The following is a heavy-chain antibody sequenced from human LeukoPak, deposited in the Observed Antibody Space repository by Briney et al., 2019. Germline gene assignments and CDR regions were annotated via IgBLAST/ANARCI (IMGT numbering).Heavy chain of an antibody. CDR1: GGSISSYY. CDR3: AREAIFGQFYYGMDV. D-gene: IGHD3-3*01. CDR2: IYTSGST. Sequence: PSETLSLTCTVSGGSISSYYWSWIRQPAGKGLEWIGRIYTSGSTNYNPSLKSRVTMSVDTSKNQFSLKLSSVTAADTAVYYCAREAIFGQFYYGMDVWGQGTTVTVSS. V-gene: IGHV4-4*07. J-gene: IGHJ6*02.